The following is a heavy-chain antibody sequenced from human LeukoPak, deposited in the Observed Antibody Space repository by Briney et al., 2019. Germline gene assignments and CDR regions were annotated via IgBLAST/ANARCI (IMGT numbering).Heavy chain of an antibody. CDR1: GFTFSSYW. D-gene: IGHD5-12*01. V-gene: IGHV3-7*03. Sequence: GGPLRLSCAASGFTFSSYWMSWVRQAPGKGLEWVANIKQDGSEKYYVDSVKGRFTISRDNAKNSLYLQMNSLRAEDTAVYYCARFSGYAGPDRFDPWGQGTLVTVSS. J-gene: IGHJ5*02. CDR3: ARFSGYAGPDRFDP. CDR2: IKQDGSEK.